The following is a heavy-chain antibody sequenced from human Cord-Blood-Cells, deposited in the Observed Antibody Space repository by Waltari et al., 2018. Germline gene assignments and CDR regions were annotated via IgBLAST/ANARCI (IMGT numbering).Heavy chain of an antibody. CDR1: GGTFSSYA. V-gene: IGHV1-69*01. Sequence: QLQLVQSGAEVKKPGSSVKVSCKASGGTFSSYAISWVRQAPGQGLEWMGGIIPIFGTANYAQKFQGRVTITADESSSTAYIELSSLRSEYTAVYYCASAKLTRRTYSSSWYYYFDYWGQGTLVTVSS. J-gene: IGHJ4*02. D-gene: IGHD6-13*01. CDR3: ASAKLTRRTYSSSWYYYFDY. CDR2: IIPIFGTA.